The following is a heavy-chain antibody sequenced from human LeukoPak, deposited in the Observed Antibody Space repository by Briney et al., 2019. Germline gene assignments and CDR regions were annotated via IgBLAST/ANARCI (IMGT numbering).Heavy chain of an antibody. J-gene: IGHJ6*03. V-gene: IGHV1-69*13. D-gene: IGHD6-19*01. Sequence: GASVKVSCKASGGTFSSYAISWVRQAPGQGLEWMGGIIPIFGTANYAQKFQGRVTITADESTSTAYMELSSLRSEDTAVYYCARASGWYERGPDYYYYYMDVWGKGTTVTVSS. CDR3: ARASGWYERGPDYYYYYMDV. CDR1: GGTFSSYA. CDR2: IIPIFGTA.